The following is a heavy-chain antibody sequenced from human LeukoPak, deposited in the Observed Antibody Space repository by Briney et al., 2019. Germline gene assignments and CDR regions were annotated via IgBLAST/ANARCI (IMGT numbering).Heavy chain of an antibody. Sequence: GGSLRLSCKASGFTFSAYAMTWVRQAPGQGLEWVSSIGSDNKPHYSESVKGRFAISRDNSKNTLFLQMNSLRADDTAVYYCAKFLNDGSGYLYYFDFWGQGTPVTVSS. D-gene: IGHD3-22*01. J-gene: IGHJ4*02. CDR1: GFTFSAYA. V-gene: IGHV3-23*05. CDR3: AKFLNDGSGYLYYFDF. CDR2: IGSDNKP.